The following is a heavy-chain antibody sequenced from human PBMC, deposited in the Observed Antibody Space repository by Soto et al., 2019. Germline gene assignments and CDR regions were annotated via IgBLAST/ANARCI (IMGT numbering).Heavy chain of an antibody. D-gene: IGHD4-17*01. J-gene: IGHJ3*01. V-gene: IGHV4-34*01. CDR3: ATSTYYGGGGHDAFDF. Sequence: SETLSLTCAVYGGSFSGYYWSWIRQPPGKGLEWIGEINHSGSTNYNPSLKSRVTISVDTSKNQFSLKLSSVTAADTAVYYCATSTYYGGGGHDAFDFWGQGSMVTVS. CDR2: INHSGST. CDR1: GGSFSGYY.